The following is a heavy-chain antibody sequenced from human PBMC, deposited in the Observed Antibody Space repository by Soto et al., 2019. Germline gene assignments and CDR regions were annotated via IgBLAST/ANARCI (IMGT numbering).Heavy chain of an antibody. Sequence: LRLSCAASGFTFSSYGMHWVRQAPGKGLEWVAVISYDGSNKYYADSVKGRFTISRDNSKNTLYLQMNSLRAEDTAVYYCAKEGVGGYRGHYYGMDVWGQGTNVTLSS. J-gene: IGHJ6*02. CDR2: ISYDGSNK. D-gene: IGHD5-12*01. V-gene: IGHV3-30*18. CDR1: GFTFSSYG. CDR3: AKEGVGGYRGHYYGMDV.